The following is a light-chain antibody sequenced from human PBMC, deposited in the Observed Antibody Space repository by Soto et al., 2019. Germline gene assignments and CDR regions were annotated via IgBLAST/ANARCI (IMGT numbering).Light chain of an antibody. Sequence: EIVMTQSPATLSVSPGERATLSCRASQSVSSNLAWYQQKPGRAPRLLIYGASTRVTGVPARFSGSGSGTDFTLTISSLQSEDFAVYYCQQYNISPPWAVGRGTKVEIK. CDR2: GAS. CDR1: QSVSSN. V-gene: IGKV3-15*01. CDR3: QQYNISPPWA. J-gene: IGKJ1*01.